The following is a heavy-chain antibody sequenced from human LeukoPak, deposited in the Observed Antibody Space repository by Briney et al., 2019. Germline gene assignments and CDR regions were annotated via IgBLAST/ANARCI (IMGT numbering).Heavy chain of an antibody. D-gene: IGHD6-13*01. V-gene: IGHV3-30*18. J-gene: IGHJ4*02. CDR1: GFTFNNYG. Sequence: GGSLRLSCAVSGFTFNNYGMHYVRQAPGKGLEWVAVISDDGRNKSYADSVKGRFTISRDNSNNTLYLQMNSLRAEDTGVYYCAKDRETTASGTFDYWGQGTLVTVSS. CDR3: AKDRETTASGTFDY. CDR2: ISDDGRNK.